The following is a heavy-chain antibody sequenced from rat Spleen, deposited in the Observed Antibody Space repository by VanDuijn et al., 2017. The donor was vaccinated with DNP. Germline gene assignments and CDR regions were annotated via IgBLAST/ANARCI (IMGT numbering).Heavy chain of an antibody. Sequence: EVQLVESGGGLMQPGRSLKLSCVASGFTFNNYWMTWIRQAPGKGLEWVASITNIGGSSYYPDSVKGRFTISRDNAKSNLYLHMNSLRSEDTATYYCATEGVFTTVVTLDYWGQGVMVTVSS. V-gene: IGHV5-31*01. D-gene: IGHD1-1*01. CDR1: GFTFNNYW. CDR2: ITNIGGSS. J-gene: IGHJ2*01. CDR3: ATEGVFTTVVTLDY.